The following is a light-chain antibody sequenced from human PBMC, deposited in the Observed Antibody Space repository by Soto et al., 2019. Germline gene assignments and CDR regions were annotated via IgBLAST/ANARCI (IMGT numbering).Light chain of an antibody. J-gene: IGKJ1*01. CDR2: GAS. V-gene: IGKV3-20*01. CDR1: QSVSSSY. Sequence: EIVLTQSPGTLSLSPGERATLSCRASQSVSSSYLAWCQQKPGQAPRLLIYGASSRASGIPDRFSGSGSGTDFTLTISRREPEDFAVFYCQQYGSSPWTFGQWTKVEIK. CDR3: QQYGSSPWT.